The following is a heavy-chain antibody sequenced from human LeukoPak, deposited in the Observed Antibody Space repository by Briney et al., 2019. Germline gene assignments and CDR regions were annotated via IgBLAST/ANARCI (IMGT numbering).Heavy chain of an antibody. V-gene: IGHV4-31*03. Sequence: SQTLSLTRTVSGDSISSSNPYWTGIRQLPGKGLEWIAHIYYSGTTYYNPSLESRVTILVDTSRNQFSLRLSSVTAADTAVYYCARDYSGYDFLDYWGQGTLVTVSS. CDR3: ARDYSGYDFLDY. CDR1: GDSISSSNPY. CDR2: IYYSGTT. D-gene: IGHD5-12*01. J-gene: IGHJ4*02.